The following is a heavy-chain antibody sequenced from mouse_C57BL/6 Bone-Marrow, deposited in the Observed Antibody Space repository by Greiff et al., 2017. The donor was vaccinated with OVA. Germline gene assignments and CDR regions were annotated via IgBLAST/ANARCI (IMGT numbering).Heavy chain of an antibody. J-gene: IGHJ2*01. V-gene: IGHV1-55*01. D-gene: IGHD2-4*01. CDR2: IYPGSGST. CDR1: GYTFTSYW. CDR3: ARDYADFDY. Sequence: QVHVKQPGAELVKPGASVKMSCKASGYTFTSYWITWVKQRPGQGLEWIGDIYPGSGSTNYNEKFKSKATLTVDTSSSTAYMQLSSLTSEDSAVYYCARDYADFDYWGQGTTLTVSS.